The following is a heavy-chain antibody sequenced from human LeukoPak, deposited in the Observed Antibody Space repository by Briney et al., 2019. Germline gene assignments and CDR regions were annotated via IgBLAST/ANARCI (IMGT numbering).Heavy chain of an antibody. Sequence: GGSLRLSCAASGITFSSYGMHWVRQAPGKGLEWVAFIRYDGSNKCYADSVKGRFTISRDNSKNTLYLQMNSLRAEDTAVYYCAKDHGYSQIVDYYYMDVWGKGTTVTVSS. J-gene: IGHJ6*03. D-gene: IGHD5-18*01. CDR2: IRYDGSNK. CDR3: AKDHGYSQIVDYYYMDV. V-gene: IGHV3-30*02. CDR1: GITFSSYG.